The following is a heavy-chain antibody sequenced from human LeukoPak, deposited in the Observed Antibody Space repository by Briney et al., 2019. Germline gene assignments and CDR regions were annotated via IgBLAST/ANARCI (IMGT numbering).Heavy chain of an antibody. Sequence: GASVKVSCKASGYTFTGYYMHWVRQAPGQGLEWMGWINPNSGGTNYAQKFQGRVTMTRDTSISTAYMELSRLRSDDTAVYYCARREVVGVTLGFAFDYGAKEPLVPVPS. CDR3: ARREVVGVTLGFAFDY. V-gene: IGHV1-2*02. J-gene: IGHJ4*01. CDR1: GYTFTGYY. CDR2: INPNSGGT. D-gene: IGHD1-26*01.